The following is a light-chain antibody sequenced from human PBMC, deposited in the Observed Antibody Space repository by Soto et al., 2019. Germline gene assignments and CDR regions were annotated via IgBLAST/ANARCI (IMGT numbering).Light chain of an antibody. V-gene: IGKV1-8*01. J-gene: IGKJ4*01. CDR2: DTS. Sequence: AIRMTQSPSSVSASTGDRVTITCRASQAISPYLAWYQQKPGKAPKILIYDTSTLQSGVPSRFSGSGSGTDFTLTISGLQSEDFATYYCQHYFTYPLIFGGGTKV. CDR1: QAISPY. CDR3: QHYFTYPLI.